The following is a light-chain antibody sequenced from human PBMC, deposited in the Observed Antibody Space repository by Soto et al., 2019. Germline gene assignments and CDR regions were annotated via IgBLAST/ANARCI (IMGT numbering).Light chain of an antibody. CDR1: QSVSISY. V-gene: IGKV3-20*01. CDR3: QQYTMSPRT. J-gene: IGKJ1*01. Sequence: EIVLTQSPGTLSLSPGERATLSCRASQSVSISYLAWYQQTPGQAPRLLIYGGSSRATGIPDRFSGSGSGTDFTLTISRLEPEDFAVYYCQQYTMSPRTFGQWTKVEIK. CDR2: GGS.